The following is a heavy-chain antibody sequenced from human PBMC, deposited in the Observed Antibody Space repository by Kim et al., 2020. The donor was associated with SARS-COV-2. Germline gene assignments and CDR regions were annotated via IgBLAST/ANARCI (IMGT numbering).Heavy chain of an antibody. Sequence: GGSLRLSCAASGFTFSFYYMGWARQAPGKGLEWLSNINHDGSVKAYVDSVKGRFTISRDNAKNSLFLQMNSLRVEDTAVYDCARDDTAGNIDYWGQGTLVTVSS. D-gene: IGHD3-10*01. CDR2: INHDGSVK. CDR1: GFTFSFYY. CDR3: ARDDTAGNIDY. V-gene: IGHV3-7*03. J-gene: IGHJ4*02.